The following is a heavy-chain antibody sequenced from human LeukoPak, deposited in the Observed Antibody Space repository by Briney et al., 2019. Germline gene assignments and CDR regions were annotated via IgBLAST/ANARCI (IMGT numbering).Heavy chain of an antibody. D-gene: IGHD6-13*01. Sequence: ASVKVSCKASGYTFTSYYMHWVRQAPGQGLEWMGIINPSGGSTSYAQKLQGRVTMTTDTSTSTAYMELRSLRSDDTAVYYCARVIIAATNWFDPWGQGTLVTVSS. J-gene: IGHJ5*02. CDR3: ARVIIAATNWFDP. V-gene: IGHV1-46*01. CDR1: GYTFTSYY. CDR2: INPSGGST.